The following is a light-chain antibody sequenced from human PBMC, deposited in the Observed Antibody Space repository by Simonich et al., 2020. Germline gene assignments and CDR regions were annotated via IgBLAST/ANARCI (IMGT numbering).Light chain of an antibody. Sequence: QSVLTQPPSASGTPGQRVTISCSGTSANIGSNTVNWYQQLPGTAPKLLICSNNHRPSGVPDRFSGSKSGTSASLAISGLQAEDEADYYCSSYAGSNNLVFGGGTKLTVL. CDR3: SSYAGSNNLV. J-gene: IGLJ2*01. V-gene: IGLV1-44*01. CDR1: SANIGSNT. CDR2: SNN.